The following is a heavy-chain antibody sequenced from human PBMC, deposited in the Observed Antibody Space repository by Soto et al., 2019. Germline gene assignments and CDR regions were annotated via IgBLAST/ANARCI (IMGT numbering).Heavy chain of an antibody. CDR1: GFNFHNYV. D-gene: IGHD3-10*01. J-gene: IGHJ4*02. CDR3: VKDAPNGSIDY. Sequence: EVQLVESGGGSVQPGRSLRLSCVASGFNFHNYVMHWVRQAPGKGLECVSSIHPTSNPKGYADSVKGRFTISRDNAKNSLYLQMDSLRTADTALYFCVKDAPNGSIDYWGQGTRVTVSS. CDR2: IHPTSNPK. V-gene: IGHV3-9*01.